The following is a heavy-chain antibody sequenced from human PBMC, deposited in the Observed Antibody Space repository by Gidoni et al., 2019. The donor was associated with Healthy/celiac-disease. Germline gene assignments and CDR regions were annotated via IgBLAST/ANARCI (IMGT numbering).Heavy chain of an antibody. CDR2: IYYSVST. V-gene: IGHV4-39*01. D-gene: IGHD2-2*01. Sequence: GLEWIGSIYYSVSTYYNPSLKSRVTISVDTSKNQFSLKLSSVTAADTAVYYCARFGYCSSTSCNQNFDPWGQGTLVTVSS. CDR3: ARFGYCSSTSCNQNFDP. J-gene: IGHJ5*02.